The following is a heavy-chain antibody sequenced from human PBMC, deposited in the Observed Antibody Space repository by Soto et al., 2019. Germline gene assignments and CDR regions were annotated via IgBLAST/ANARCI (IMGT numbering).Heavy chain of an antibody. Sequence: SVKVSCKASGFTFTSSAMQWVRQARGQRLEWIGWIVVGSGNTNYAQKFQERVTITRDMSTSTAYMELSSLRSEDTAVYYCAAGTMVRNNWFDPWGQGTLVTVSS. CDR3: AAGTMVRNNWFDP. D-gene: IGHD3-10*01. CDR1: GFTFTSSA. V-gene: IGHV1-58*02. J-gene: IGHJ5*02. CDR2: IVVGSGNT.